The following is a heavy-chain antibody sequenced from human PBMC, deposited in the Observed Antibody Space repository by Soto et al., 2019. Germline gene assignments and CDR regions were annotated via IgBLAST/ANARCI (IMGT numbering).Heavy chain of an antibody. CDR2: IIPIFGTA. J-gene: IGHJ5*02. D-gene: IGHD1-26*01. Sequence: SVKVSCKASGGTFSSYAISWVRQAPGQGLEWMGGIIPIFGTANYAQEFQGRVTITADESTSTAYMELSSLRSEDTAVYYCARDQVAIVGSATPGSNWFDPWGQGTLVTGSS. CDR1: GGTFSSYA. V-gene: IGHV1-69*13. CDR3: ARDQVAIVGSATPGSNWFDP.